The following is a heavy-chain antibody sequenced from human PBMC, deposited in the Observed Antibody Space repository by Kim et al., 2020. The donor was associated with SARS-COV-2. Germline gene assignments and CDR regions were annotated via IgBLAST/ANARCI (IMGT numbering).Heavy chain of an antibody. J-gene: IGHJ4*02. CDR3: ARGSTGFGEFTGYYFDY. Sequence: LKSRVTISVDTSKNQFSLKLSSVTAADTAVYYCARGSTGFGEFTGYYFDYWGQGTLVTVSS. D-gene: IGHD3-10*01. V-gene: IGHV4-31*02.